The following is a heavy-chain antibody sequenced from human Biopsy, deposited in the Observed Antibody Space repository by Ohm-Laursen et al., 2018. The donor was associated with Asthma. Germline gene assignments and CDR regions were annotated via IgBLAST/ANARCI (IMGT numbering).Heavy chain of an antibody. V-gene: IGHV3-33*01. CDR2: MWYDGSSK. J-gene: IGHJ4*02. Sequence: LRLSCAASGFTFSSYGMHWVRRAPGKGLEWVAGMWYDGSSKYYADSVKGRFTSSRDNSKNTLYLQMNSLRVDDTGVYYCARDSSGSHFDYWGQGTLVTVSS. CDR3: ARDSSGSHFDY. D-gene: IGHD6-19*01. CDR1: GFTFSSYG.